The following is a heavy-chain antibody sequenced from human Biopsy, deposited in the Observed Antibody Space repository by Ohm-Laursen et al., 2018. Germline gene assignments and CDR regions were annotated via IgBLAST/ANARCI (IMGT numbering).Heavy chain of an antibody. CDR3: ARLTGDPSY. J-gene: IGHJ4*02. V-gene: IGHV4-59*01. Sequence: SETLPLTCTVSGDSISSYYWSWIRQPPGKGLEWIGYVYYTGSTDYNPSLQSRVTISVDTSKNHFSLRLRSVTPADTAVYYCARLTGDPSYWGQGILVTVSS. CDR1: GDSISSYY. CDR2: VYYTGST. D-gene: IGHD7-27*01.